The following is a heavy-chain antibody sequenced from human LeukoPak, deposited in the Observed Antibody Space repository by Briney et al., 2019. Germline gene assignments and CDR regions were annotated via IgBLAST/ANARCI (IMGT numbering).Heavy chain of an antibody. V-gene: IGHV1-24*01. Sequence: ASVKVSCKVSGYTLTELSMHWVRQAPGKGLEWMGAFDPEDGETIYAQKLQGRVTMTEDTSTDTAYMELSSMRSEDTAVYYCATDGGALRPGSYRYYFDYWGQGTLVTVSS. D-gene: IGHD3-16*02. CDR3: ATDGGALRPGSYRYYFDY. CDR1: GYTLTELS. J-gene: IGHJ4*02. CDR2: FDPEDGET.